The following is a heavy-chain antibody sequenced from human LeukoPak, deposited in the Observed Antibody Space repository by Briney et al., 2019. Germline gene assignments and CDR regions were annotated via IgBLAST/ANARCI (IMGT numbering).Heavy chain of an antibody. CDR2: IIPIFGTA. V-gene: IGHV1-69*06. CDR1: GGTFSSYA. D-gene: IGHD7-27*01. J-gene: IGHJ3*02. CDR3: ARDTRTWGEPSAFDI. Sequence: ASVKVSCKASGGTFSSYAISWVRQAPGQGLEWMGGIIPIFGTANYAQKFQGRVTITADKSTSTAYMELSSLRSEDTAVYYCARDTRTWGEPSAFDIWGQGTMVTVSS.